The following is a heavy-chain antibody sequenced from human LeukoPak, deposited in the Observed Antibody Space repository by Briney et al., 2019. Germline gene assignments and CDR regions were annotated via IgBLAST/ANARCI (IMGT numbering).Heavy chain of an antibody. Sequence: GGSLRLSCAASGFTFSSYVMHWVRQAPGKGLEWVAVIWYDGSNKYYADSVKGRFTISRDNYKNTLYLQMNSLRAEDTAVYYCARDRGYSSSWYGGLWFDPWGQGTLVTVSS. CDR1: GFTFSSYV. CDR3: ARDRGYSSSWYGGLWFDP. J-gene: IGHJ5*02. D-gene: IGHD6-13*01. CDR2: IWYDGSNK. V-gene: IGHV3-33*01.